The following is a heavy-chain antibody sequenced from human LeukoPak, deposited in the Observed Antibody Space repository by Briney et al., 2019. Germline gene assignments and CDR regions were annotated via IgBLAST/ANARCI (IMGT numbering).Heavy chain of an antibody. V-gene: IGHV3-11*04. CDR1: GFTFSDYY. CDR2: ISSSGSTI. J-gene: IGHJ3*02. D-gene: IGHD1-26*01. Sequence: GGSLRLSCAASGFTFSDYYMSRIRQAPGKGLEWVSYISSSGSTIYYADSVKGRFTISRDNAKNSLYLQMNSLRAEDTAVYYCARERSYSGSSRTGGDDDAFDIWGQGTMVTVSS. CDR3: ARERSYSGSSRTGGDDDAFDI.